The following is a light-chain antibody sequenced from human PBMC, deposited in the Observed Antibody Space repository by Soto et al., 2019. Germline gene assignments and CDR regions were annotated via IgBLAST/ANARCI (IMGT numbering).Light chain of an antibody. Sequence: QSVLIQPASVSGSPGQSITISCTGTSSDIGNYHLVSWYQHHPGKAPKLIIYEVSKWPSGVSYRFSGSKSGYTASLTISGLQADDEADYYCCSYAGVNWGYVLGTGTKVTVL. CDR1: SSDIGNYHL. CDR3: CSYAGVNWGYV. CDR2: EVS. V-gene: IGLV2-23*02. J-gene: IGLJ1*01.